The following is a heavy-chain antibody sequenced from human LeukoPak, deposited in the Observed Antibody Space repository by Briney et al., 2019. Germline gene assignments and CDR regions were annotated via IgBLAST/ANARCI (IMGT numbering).Heavy chain of an antibody. J-gene: IGHJ3*02. V-gene: IGHV3-48*03. CDR3: ARPMGDGYNYNAFDI. CDR1: GFTFSSCE. CDR2: ISSIGSTI. D-gene: IGHD5-24*01. Sequence: GGSLRLSCAASGFTFSSCEMNWVRQAPGKGLEWVSYISSIGSTIYYADSVKGRFTISRDNAKNSLYLQMNSLRGDDTAVYYFARPMGDGYNYNAFDIWGQGTMVTVSS.